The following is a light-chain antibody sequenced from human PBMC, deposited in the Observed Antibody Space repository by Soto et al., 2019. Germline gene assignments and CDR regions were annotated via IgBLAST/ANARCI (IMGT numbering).Light chain of an antibody. CDR2: DAS. CDR1: QSVSTSY. J-gene: IGKJ3*01. Sequence: EIVVTPSPCTLSSYPWERANLSCRASQSVSTSYLAWYQQKPGQAPRLLIHDASHRAAGIPARFSGSGFGTDFTLTISSLEPEDAAVYYCHQRSNWPGFTFGPGTKVDIK. CDR3: HQRSNWPGFT. V-gene: IGKV3-11*01.